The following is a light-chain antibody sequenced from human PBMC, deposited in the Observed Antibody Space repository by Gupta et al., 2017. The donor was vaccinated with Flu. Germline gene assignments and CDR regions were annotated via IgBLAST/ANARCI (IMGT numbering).Light chain of an antibody. V-gene: IGLV1-44*01. J-gene: IGLJ2*01. CDR2: LNN. Sequence: QSVPTQPPSASGTPGQRVTISCSGSRSNIGDNTITWYQHVPGAAPRLLIYLNNQRPSGVSDRFSGSKSGTSASLAISGLQSEDEAEYCCAAWDDSLNGPVFGGGTKLTVL. CDR1: RSNIGDNT. CDR3: AAWDDSLNGPV.